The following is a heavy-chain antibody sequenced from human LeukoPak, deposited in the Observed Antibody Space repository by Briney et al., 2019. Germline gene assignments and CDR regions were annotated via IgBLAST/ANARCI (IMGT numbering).Heavy chain of an antibody. D-gene: IGHD6-13*01. CDR2: IYSAGST. CDR1: GFTVSSNY. Sequence: GGSLRLSCAASGFTVSSNYMSWVRQAPGKGLEWVSVIYSAGSTSYADSVKGRFTISRDNSKNTVYLQMNSLRPEDTAVYYCAKGPTPLSSRGWIDPWGQGTLVTVSS. V-gene: IGHV3-53*05. J-gene: IGHJ5*02. CDR3: AKGPTPLSSRGWIDP.